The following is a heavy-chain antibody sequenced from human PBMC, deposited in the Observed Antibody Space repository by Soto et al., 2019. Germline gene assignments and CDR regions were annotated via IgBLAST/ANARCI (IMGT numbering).Heavy chain of an antibody. D-gene: IGHD5-12*01. J-gene: IGHJ6*03. CDR1: GLTFSSYG. CDR3: AAVQNSGYEYYYYMDV. CDR2: IWYDGSNK. V-gene: IGHV3-33*01. Sequence: QVQLVESGGGVVQPGRSLRLSCAASGLTFSSYGMHWVRQAPGKGLEWVAVIWYDGSNKYYADSVKGRFTISRDNSKNTLYLQMNSLRAEDTAVYYCAAVQNSGYEYYYYMDVWGKGTTVTVSS.